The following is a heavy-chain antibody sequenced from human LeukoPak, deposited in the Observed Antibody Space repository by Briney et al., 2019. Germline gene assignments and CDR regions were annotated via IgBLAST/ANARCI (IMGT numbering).Heavy chain of an antibody. CDR3: ARKALAASGAFDI. V-gene: IGHV4-59*08. CDR1: GGSISSYY. D-gene: IGHD6-6*01. Sequence: PSETLSLTCSVSGGSISSYYWSWIRQPPGKGLEWIGYIYYSGSTNYNPSLKSRVTISVDTSKNQFSLKLSSVTAAYTAVYYCARKALAASGAFDIWGQGTMVTVSS. CDR2: IYYSGST. J-gene: IGHJ3*02.